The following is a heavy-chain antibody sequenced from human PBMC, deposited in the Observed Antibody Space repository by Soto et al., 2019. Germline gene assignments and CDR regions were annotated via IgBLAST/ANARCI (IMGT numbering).Heavy chain of an antibody. Sequence: PSETLSLTCSVSDASVSKYYWSWIRQPPGKGLEWIGYISHTGYTSYNPPLESRLTISMDKSKNQLSLNLNSVTTADTAVYYCARGQLLFAYWGQGTPVTVSS. J-gene: IGHJ4*02. CDR3: ARGQLLFAY. CDR1: DASVSKYY. V-gene: IGHV4-59*02. CDR2: ISHTGYT. D-gene: IGHD3-10*02.